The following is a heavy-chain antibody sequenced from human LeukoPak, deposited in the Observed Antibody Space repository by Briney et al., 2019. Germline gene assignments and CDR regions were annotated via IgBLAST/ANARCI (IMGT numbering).Heavy chain of an antibody. V-gene: IGHV4-4*07. D-gene: IGHD4-23*01. CDR3: ARDWPRLRWSLDY. Sequence: SETPSLTCTVSGGSISSYYWSWIRQPAGKGLEWIGRIYPSGNTNYNPSLKSRVTMSVDTSKNQFSLKLSSVTAADTAVYYCARDWPRLRWSLDYWGQGTLVTVSS. J-gene: IGHJ4*02. CDR2: IYPSGNT. CDR1: GGSISSYY.